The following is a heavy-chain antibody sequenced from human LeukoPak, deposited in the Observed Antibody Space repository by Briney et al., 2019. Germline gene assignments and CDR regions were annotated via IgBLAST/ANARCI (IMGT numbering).Heavy chain of an antibody. Sequence: GGSLRLSCAASGFTFGNYWMNWVRQAPGKGLEWVANIKQDGSETYYVDSVKGRFTISRDNAKNSLYLQMNSLRDEDTAVYYCARGGSGYSYGKIDSWGQGILVIVSS. D-gene: IGHD5-18*01. J-gene: IGHJ4*02. CDR1: GFTFGNYW. CDR2: IKQDGSET. V-gene: IGHV3-7*01. CDR3: ARGGSGYSYGKIDS.